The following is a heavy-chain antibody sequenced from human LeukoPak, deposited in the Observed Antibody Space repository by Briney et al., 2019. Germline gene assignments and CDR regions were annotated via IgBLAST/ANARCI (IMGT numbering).Heavy chain of an antibody. CDR3: AHPSTPDYGGLDY. J-gene: IGHJ4*02. CDR1: GFTFRLYV. Sequence: GGSLRLSCVASGFTFRLYVMTWVRQAPGKGLEWVSAITGSGGSIYYADSVRGRFTISRDNSKNTLYLQMSSLRAEDTAIYYCAHPSTPDYGGLDYWGQGTLVTVSS. CDR2: ITGSGGSI. V-gene: IGHV3-23*01. D-gene: IGHD4-17*01.